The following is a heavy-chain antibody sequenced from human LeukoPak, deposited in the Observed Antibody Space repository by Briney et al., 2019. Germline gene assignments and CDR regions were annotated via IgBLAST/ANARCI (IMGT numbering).Heavy chain of an antibody. V-gene: IGHV1-2*06. J-gene: IGHJ6*03. D-gene: IGHD2-2*01. CDR3: ARDAHCSSTSCPDYYYYYYMDV. CDR1: GYTFTGYF. Sequence: ASVKVSCKASGYTFTGYFMHWVRQAPGQGLEWMGRINPNSGGTNYAQKFQGRVTMTRDTSISTAYMELSRLRSDDTAVYYCARDAHCSSTSCPDYYYYYYMDVWGKGTTVTVSS. CDR2: INPNSGGT.